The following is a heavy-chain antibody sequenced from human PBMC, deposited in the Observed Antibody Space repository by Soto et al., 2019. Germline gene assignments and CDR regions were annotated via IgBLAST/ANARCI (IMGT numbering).Heavy chain of an antibody. J-gene: IGHJ6*02. CDR1: GYTFTSYY. CDR3: ARDRGVTTRDYYYYYGMDV. D-gene: IGHD4-17*01. Sequence: PSVKVSCKASGYTFTSYYMHWVRQAPGQGLEWMGIINPSGGSTSYAQKFQGRVTMTRDTSTSTVYMELSSLRSEDTAVYYCARDRGVTTRDYYYYYGMDVWGQGTTVTVSS. V-gene: IGHV1-46*01. CDR2: INPSGGST.